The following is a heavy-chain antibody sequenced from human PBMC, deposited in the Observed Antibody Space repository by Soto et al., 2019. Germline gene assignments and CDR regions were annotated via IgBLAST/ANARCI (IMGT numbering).Heavy chain of an antibody. D-gene: IGHD3-10*01. CDR3: TRDPPRITMVRGVINAFDI. J-gene: IGHJ3*02. CDR1: GFTFGDYA. V-gene: IGHV3-49*05. Sequence: EVQLVESGGGLVKPGRSLRLSCTASGFTFGDYAMSWFRQAPGKGLEWVGFIRSKAYGGTTEYAASVKGRFTISRDDSKSIAYLQMNSLKTEDTAVYYCTRDPPRITMVRGVINAFDIWGQGTMVTVSS. CDR2: IRSKAYGGTT.